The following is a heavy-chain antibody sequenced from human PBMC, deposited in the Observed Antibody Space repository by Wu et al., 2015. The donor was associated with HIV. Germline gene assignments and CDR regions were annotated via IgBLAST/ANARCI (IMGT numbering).Heavy chain of an antibody. CDR3: ARDYVRVAAAGTEPHNWFDP. CDR1: GYTFTSYG. V-gene: IGHV1-18*01. D-gene: IGHD6-13*01. Sequence: QVQLVQSGAEVKKPGASVKVSCKASGYTFTSYGISWVRQAPGQGLEWMGWISAYNGNTNYAQKLQGRVTMTTDTSTSTAYMELRSLRSDDTAVYYCARDYVRVAAAGTEPHNWFDPWGQGTLVTVSS. J-gene: IGHJ5*02. CDR2: ISAYNGNT.